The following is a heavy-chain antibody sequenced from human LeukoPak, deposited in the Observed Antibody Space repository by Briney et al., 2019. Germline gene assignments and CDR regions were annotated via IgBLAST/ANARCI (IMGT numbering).Heavy chain of an antibody. CDR2: INPNIGGT. J-gene: IGHJ4*02. V-gene: IGHV1-2*02. CDR3: ARVVSGGVIWAY. D-gene: IGHD3-16*01. CDR1: GYXFTAHY. Sequence: ASVKVSCKASGYXFTAHYIHWVRQAPGQGREWMGWINPNIGGTNYAQKFQGRVTLTSDTSINTAYMELSRLRSDDTAVYFCARVVSGGVIWAYWGQGTLVTVSS.